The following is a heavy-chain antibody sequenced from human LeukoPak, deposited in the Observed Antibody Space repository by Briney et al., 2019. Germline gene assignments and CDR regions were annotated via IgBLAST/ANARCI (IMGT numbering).Heavy chain of an antibody. CDR3: ATRSLISPY. D-gene: IGHD3-3*02. J-gene: IGHJ4*02. CDR1: GFAVSHNY. V-gene: IGHV3-53*01. CDR2: IYSGGST. Sequence: PGKSLRLSCAASGFAVSHNYMSWVRQAPGKGLEWVSCIYSGGSTDYADSVKGRFTISRDNSRNTLYLQMNSLGAEDTAVYYCATRSLISPYWGQGTLVTVSS.